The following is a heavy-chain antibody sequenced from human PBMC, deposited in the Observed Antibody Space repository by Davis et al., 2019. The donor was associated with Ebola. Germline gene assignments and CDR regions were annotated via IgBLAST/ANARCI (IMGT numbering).Heavy chain of an antibody. CDR1: GDSVSGSSGA. D-gene: IGHD3-16*01. CDR3: VRGWGRSGLDV. J-gene: IGHJ6*02. CDR2: TYYNSKWYN. V-gene: IGHV6-1*01. Sequence: PSETLSLTCVISGDSVSGSSGAWNWIRQSPSRGLEWLGRTYYNSKWYNDYAVSVKSRITINADTSKNQLSLHLNSVTPEDTAVYYCVRGWGRSGLDVWGQGTTVTVSS.